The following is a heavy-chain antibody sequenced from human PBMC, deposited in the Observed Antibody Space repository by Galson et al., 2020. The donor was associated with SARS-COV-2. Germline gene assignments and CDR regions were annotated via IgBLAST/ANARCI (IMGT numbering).Heavy chain of an antibody. D-gene: IGHD6-19*01. J-gene: IGHJ5*02. V-gene: IGHV4-39*07. CDR2: VLNSGTT. Sequence: SQTLSLTCTVSGGSIRSSNYYWGWIRQPPGKGLEWIGSVLNSGTTHYSPSLQSRVTISVATSKNQFSLNLNSVTAAETAMYYCGRDATSSGWYNWFDPWCQGTLVTVSS. CDR3: GRDATSSGWYNWFDP. CDR1: GGSIRSSNYY.